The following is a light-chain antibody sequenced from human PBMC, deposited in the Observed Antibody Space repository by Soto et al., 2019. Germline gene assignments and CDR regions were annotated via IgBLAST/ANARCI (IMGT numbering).Light chain of an antibody. V-gene: IGKV3-20*01. CDR3: HQYGRSPWT. J-gene: IGKJ1*01. CDR1: QSVTSSY. Sequence: EVVLTQSPGTLSLSPGERATLSCRASQSVTSSYLAWYQQKPGQAPRLLIYGASSRATGIPDRFSGSGSGTDFTLTISRLEPEDFAVYYCHQYGRSPWTFGQGTKVEI. CDR2: GAS.